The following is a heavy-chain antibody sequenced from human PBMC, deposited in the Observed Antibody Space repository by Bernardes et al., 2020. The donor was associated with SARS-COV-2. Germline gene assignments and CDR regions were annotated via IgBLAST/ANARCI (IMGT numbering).Heavy chain of an antibody. J-gene: IGHJ4*02. CDR2: ISTGGSTK. D-gene: IGHD5-18*01. CDR1: RFTSSSSL. CDR3: AREYTYGFDS. V-gene: IGHV3-48*03. Sequence: GGSPRLSLASSRFTSSSSLMNWVLRSPGKGLEWVSYISTGGSTKYYADSVKGRFTISRDNAKNSLYLQMNSLRAEDTAVYYCAREYTYGFDSWGQGTLVTVSS.